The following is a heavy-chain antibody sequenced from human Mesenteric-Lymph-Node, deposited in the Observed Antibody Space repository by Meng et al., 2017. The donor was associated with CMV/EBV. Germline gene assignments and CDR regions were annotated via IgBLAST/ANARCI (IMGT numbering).Heavy chain of an antibody. J-gene: IGHJ4*02. CDR2: ISGSGNSA. D-gene: IGHD6-19*01. CDR3: AKKTSGWYGPSDY. CDR1: GLTFSSSV. Sequence: GGSLRLSCAASGLTFSSSVMSWVRQAPGKGLEWVSDISGSGNSAYYADSVKGRFTISRDHSKNTLYLQMNSLRGEDTAVYYCAKKTSGWYGPSDYWGQGTLVTVSS. V-gene: IGHV3-23*01.